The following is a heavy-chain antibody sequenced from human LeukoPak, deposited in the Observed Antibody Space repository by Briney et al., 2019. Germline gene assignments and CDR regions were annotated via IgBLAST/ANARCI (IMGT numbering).Heavy chain of an antibody. CDR3: ARRRGNTSGFQGYYFDY. CDR1: GGSVSSGSYY. D-gene: IGHD6-19*01. CDR2: IYYSGST. J-gene: IGHJ4*02. Sequence: ASETLSLTCTVSGGSVSSGSYYWTWIRQLPGKGLEWIGYIYYSGSTYYNPSLKSRLTISVDTSKNQFSLKVSSVTAADTAVYYCARRRGNTSGFQGYYFDYWGQGTLVTVSS. V-gene: IGHV4-31*03.